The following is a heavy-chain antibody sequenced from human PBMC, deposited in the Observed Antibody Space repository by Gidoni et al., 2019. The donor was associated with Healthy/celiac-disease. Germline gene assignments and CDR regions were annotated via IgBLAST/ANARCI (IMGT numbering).Heavy chain of an antibody. CDR3: ARVTGYCSSTSCFDGVDY. Sequence: EVQLVESGGGLVKPGGSLSLSCAASGFTFSSYSMNWVRQAPGKGLEWVSSISSSSSYIYYADSVKGRFTISRDNAKNSLYLQMNSLRAEDTAVYYCARVTGYCSSTSCFDGVDYWGQGTLVTVSS. CDR1: GFTFSSYS. J-gene: IGHJ4*02. V-gene: IGHV3-21*01. D-gene: IGHD2-2*01. CDR2: ISSSSSYI.